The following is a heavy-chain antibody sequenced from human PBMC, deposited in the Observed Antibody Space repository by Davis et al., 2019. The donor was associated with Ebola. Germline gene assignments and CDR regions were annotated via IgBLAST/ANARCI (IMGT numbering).Heavy chain of an antibody. CDR1: GFTSTTYS. Sequence: RGSLRLSCAASGFTSTTYSMNCVRQAPGKGLEWVSSIPTRGYYIYYADSVTGRLTISRGDAENSLYLQMNSLRAEDTAVYYCARGCFITELRWFDLWGQGTLVTASS. J-gene: IGHJ5*02. CDR2: IPTRGYYI. D-gene: IGHD3-10*01. V-gene: IGHV3-21*01. CDR3: ARGCFITELRWFDL.